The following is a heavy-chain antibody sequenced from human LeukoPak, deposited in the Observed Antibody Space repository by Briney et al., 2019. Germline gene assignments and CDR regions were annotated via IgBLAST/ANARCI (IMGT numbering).Heavy chain of an antibody. V-gene: IGHV3-7*01. CDR1: GFTFSDYW. D-gene: IGHD6-6*01. Sequence: GGSLRLSCTASGFTFSDYWMTWVRQAPGKGPEWVANIKQDGSQRYYVDSVRGRFTISRDNAKNSLFLQMNGLRAEDTAVYHCARRGGSSSRRSPIDYWGQGTLVTVSS. CDR2: IKQDGSQR. CDR3: ARRGGSSSRRSPIDY. J-gene: IGHJ4*02.